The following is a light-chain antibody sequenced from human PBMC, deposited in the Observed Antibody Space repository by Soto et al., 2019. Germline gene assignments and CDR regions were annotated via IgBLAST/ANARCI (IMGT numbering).Light chain of an antibody. CDR2: DVS. V-gene: IGLV2-14*01. CDR3: SSYTSRSTLVL. Sequence: QSALTQPASVSGSPGQSITISCTGTSSDVGGYNYVSWYQQHPGKAPKLMIYDVSNRPSGVSNRFSGSKSGNTACLTISGLQAEDEADYLCSSYTSRSTLVLFGGGTKLTVL. CDR1: SSDVGGYNY. J-gene: IGLJ2*01.